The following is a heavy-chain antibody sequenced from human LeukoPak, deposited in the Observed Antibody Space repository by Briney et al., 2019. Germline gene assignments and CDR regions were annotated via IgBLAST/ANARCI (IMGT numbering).Heavy chain of an antibody. J-gene: IGHJ4*02. CDR1: GYTLTELS. D-gene: IGHD3-10*01. CDR3: TTMVRGVIITEY. Sequence: ASVKVSCKVSGYTLTELSMHWVRQAPGKGLEWMGGFDPEDGETIYAQKFQGRVTITADESTSTAYMELSSLRSEDTAVYYCTTMVRGVIITEYWGQGTLVTVSS. CDR2: FDPEDGET. V-gene: IGHV1-24*01.